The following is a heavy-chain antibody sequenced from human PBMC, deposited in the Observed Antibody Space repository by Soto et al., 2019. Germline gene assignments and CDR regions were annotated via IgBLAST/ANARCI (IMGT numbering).Heavy chain of an antibody. CDR3: ARRRGWSPPDH. V-gene: IGHV4-59*01. J-gene: IGHJ4*02. CDR2: IYDSGRT. CDR1: GASISNYC. Sequence: QVQLQESGPGLVKPSETLALTCTVSGASISNYCWSWLRQPPGKGLEWIGCIYDSGRTNYNPSVNSRGTMSIDTSKTQFSLKLTSVTAADTAVYYWARRRGWSPPDHWGQRTLVTVSS. D-gene: IGHD6-19*01.